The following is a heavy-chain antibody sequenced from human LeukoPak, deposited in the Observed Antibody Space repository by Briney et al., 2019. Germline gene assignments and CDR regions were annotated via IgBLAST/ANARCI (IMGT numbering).Heavy chain of an antibody. J-gene: IGHJ4*02. Sequence: SETLSLTCTVSGGSISSYYWSWIRQPPGKGLEWIGYIYYTGSTNYNPSLKSRATISADTSQNEFSLRLTSVTAADTAVYYCARQYEYWGQGILVTVSS. CDR3: ARQYEY. CDR1: GGSISSYY. V-gene: IGHV4-59*08. CDR2: IYYTGST.